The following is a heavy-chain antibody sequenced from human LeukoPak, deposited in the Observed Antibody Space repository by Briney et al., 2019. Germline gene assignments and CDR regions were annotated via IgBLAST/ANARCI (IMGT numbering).Heavy chain of an antibody. J-gene: IGHJ4*02. V-gene: IGHV1-8*01. Sequence: ASVKVSCKASGYTFTSYDINWVRQATGQGLEWMGWMNPNSGNAGYAQKFQGRVTMTRNSSISTAYMELSSLRSEDTAVYYCARRIATSGTTIGYWGRGTLVTVSS. CDR3: ARRIATSGTTIGY. CDR2: MNPNSGNA. CDR1: GYTFTSYD. D-gene: IGHD1-1*01.